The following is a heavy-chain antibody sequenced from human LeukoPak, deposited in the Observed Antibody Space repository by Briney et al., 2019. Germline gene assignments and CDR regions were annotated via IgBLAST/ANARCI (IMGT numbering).Heavy chain of an antibody. CDR2: IYYSGST. D-gene: IGHD2-2*01. J-gene: IGHJ6*02. CDR1: GDSISSYY. V-gene: IGHV4-59*08. CDR3: ARGKEYQLMGGYGMDV. Sequence: KSSETLSLTCTVSGDSISSYYWSWIRQPPGKGLEWIGYIYYSGSTNYNPSLKSRVTISVDTSKNQFSLKLSSVTAADTAVYYCARGKEYQLMGGYGMDVWGQGTTVTVSS.